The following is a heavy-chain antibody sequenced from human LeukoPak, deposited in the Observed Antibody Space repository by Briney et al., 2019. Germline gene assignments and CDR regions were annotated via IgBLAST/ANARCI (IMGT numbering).Heavy chain of an antibody. Sequence: SVKVSCKASGGTFSSYAISWVRQAPGQGLEWMGRIIPIFGTANYAQRFQGRVTITTDESTSTAYMELSSLRSEDTAVYYCARDRWYYGSGSYYNNFDYWGQGTLVTVSS. V-gene: IGHV1-69*05. CDR3: ARDRWYYGSGSYYNNFDY. J-gene: IGHJ4*02. CDR1: GGTFSSYA. D-gene: IGHD3-10*01. CDR2: IIPIFGTA.